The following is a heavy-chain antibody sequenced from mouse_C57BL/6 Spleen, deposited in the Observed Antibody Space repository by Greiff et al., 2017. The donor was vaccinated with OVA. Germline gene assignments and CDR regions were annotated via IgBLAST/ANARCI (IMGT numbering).Heavy chain of an antibody. D-gene: IGHD2-4*01. CDR3: ARGGYYDYDGGGYYYAMDY. CDR2: INPSNGGT. V-gene: IGHV1-53*01. J-gene: IGHJ4*01. CDR1: GYTFTSYW. Sequence: QVQLKQSGTELVKPGASVKLSCKASGYTFTSYWMHWVKQRPGQGLEWIGNINPSNGGTNYNEKFKSKATLTVDKSSSTAYMQLSSLTSEDSAVYYCARGGYYDYDGGGYYYAMDYWGQGTSVTVSS.